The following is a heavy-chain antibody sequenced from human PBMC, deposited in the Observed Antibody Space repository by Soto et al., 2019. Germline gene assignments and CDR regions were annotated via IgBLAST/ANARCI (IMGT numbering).Heavy chain of an antibody. J-gene: IGHJ4*02. D-gene: IGHD4-17*01. CDR1: GGSISSGDYY. Sequence: QVQLQESGPGLVKPSQTLSLTCTVSGGSISSGDYYWSWIRQPPGKGLEWIGYIYYNGNTYYNPSIKSRVTMSVDTSKHQFSLKLSSVTAADTAVYYCARLYGDTVYFDYWGQGTLVTVSS. V-gene: IGHV4-30-4*01. CDR3: ARLYGDTVYFDY. CDR2: IYYNGNT.